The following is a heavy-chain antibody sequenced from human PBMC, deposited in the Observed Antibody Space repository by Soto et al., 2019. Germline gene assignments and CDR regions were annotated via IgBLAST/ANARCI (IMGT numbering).Heavy chain of an antibody. CDR2: ISGSGDRT. D-gene: IGHD3-9*01. V-gene: IGHV3-23*01. J-gene: IGHJ4*02. CDR1: GFTFSNYA. CDR3: AKGRRDDVLTGFYLTYFDY. Sequence: EVQLLESGGGLVQPGGSLRLSCAASGFTFSNYAMSWVRQAPGKWLKWVSSISGSGDRTFSADSLKGRFAISRDNSRNMLFLQISSLRADDTAVYYCAKGRRDDVLTGFYLTYFDYWGQGTQVTVPS.